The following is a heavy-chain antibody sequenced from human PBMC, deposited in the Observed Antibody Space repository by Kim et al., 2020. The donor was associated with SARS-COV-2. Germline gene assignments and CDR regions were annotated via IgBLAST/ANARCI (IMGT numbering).Heavy chain of an antibody. J-gene: IGHJ4*02. V-gene: IGHV1-18*04. D-gene: IGHD3-9*01. CDR2: ISAYNGNT. Sequence: ASVKVSCKASGYTFTSYGISWVRQAPGQGLEWMGWISAYNGNTNYAQKLQGRVTMTTDTSTSTAYMELRSLRSDDTAVYYCAREGAYYDILTGYYYDLDYLDYWGQGTLVTVSS. CDR1: GYTFTSYG. CDR3: AREGAYYDILTGYYYDLDYLDY.